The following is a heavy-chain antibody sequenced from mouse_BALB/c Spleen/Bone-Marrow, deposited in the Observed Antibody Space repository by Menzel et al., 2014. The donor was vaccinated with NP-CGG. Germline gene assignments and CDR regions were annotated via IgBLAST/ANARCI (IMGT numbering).Heavy chain of an antibody. CDR2: IDPETGGT. CDR1: SYTFTDYE. V-gene: IGHV1-15*01. J-gene: IGHJ1*01. D-gene: IGHD1-1*01. CDR3: TRDGSSRWYFDV. Sequence: QVQLQQSGAELEWPGASVTLSCKASSYTFTDYEMHWVKQTPVHGLEWIGAIDPETGGTAYNQKFKGKATLTADKSSSTAYMELRSLTAEDSAVYYCTRDGSSRWYFDVMSAGTTITAPS.